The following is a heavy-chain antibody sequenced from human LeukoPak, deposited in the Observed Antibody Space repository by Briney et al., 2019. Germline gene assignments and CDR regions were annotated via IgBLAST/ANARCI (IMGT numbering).Heavy chain of an antibody. V-gene: IGHV4-59*01. CDR2: IYYSGST. CDR3: AREGDYYDSSGYYVVDY. J-gene: IGHJ4*02. Sequence: SETLSLTCTGAGGSISSYYWSWIRQPPGNGLEWIGYIYYSGSTNYNPSLKSRVTISVDTSKNQFSLKLSAVTAADTAVYYCAREGDYYDSSGYYVVDYWGQGTLVTVSS. CDR1: GGSISSYY. D-gene: IGHD3-22*01.